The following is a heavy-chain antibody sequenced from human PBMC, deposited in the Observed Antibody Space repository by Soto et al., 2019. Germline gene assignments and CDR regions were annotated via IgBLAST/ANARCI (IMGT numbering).Heavy chain of an antibody. Sequence: EVQLLESGGGLVQPGGSLRLSCAATGFTFSTYAMSWVRQAPGKGLEWVSSVSGGGGSTYYADSVKGRFTISRDNPKHTLYLQMNNLRAEETAIYYCAKDGSNFGELIDWGQGTQVTVSS. D-gene: IGHD3-10*01. CDR3: AKDGSNFGELID. CDR1: GFTFSTYA. V-gene: IGHV3-23*01. CDR2: VSGGGGST. J-gene: IGHJ4*02.